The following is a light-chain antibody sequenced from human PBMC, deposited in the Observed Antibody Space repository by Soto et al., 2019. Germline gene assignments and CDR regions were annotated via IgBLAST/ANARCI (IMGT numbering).Light chain of an antibody. Sequence: QSALTQPASVSGSPGQSITISCTGTSSDVGGYNYVSWYQQHPGKAPKVMIYDVSNRPSGVSNRFSGSKSGNTAFLTISGLQAEDEADYYCSSYTSSSTRVFGGGTKVTVL. CDR1: SSDVGGYNY. J-gene: IGLJ2*01. CDR3: SSYTSSSTRV. CDR2: DVS. V-gene: IGLV2-14*01.